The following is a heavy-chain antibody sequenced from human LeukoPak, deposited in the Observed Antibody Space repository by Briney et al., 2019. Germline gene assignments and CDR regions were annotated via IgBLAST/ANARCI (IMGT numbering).Heavy chain of an antibody. Sequence: PSETLSLTCTVSGGSISSYYWSWIRQPPGKGPEWIGYIYYSGSTNYNPSLKSRVTISVDTSKNQFSLKLSSVTAADTAVYYCARQGRSSSGYYVFFDYWGQGTLVTVSS. CDR2: IYYSGST. D-gene: IGHD3-22*01. CDR1: GGSISSYY. V-gene: IGHV4-59*08. CDR3: ARQGRSSSGYYVFFDY. J-gene: IGHJ4*02.